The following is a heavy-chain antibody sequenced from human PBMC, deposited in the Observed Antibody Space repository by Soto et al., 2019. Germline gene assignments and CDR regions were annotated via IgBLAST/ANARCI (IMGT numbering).Heavy chain of an antibody. V-gene: IGHV4-31*03. D-gene: IGHD6-13*01. J-gene: IGHJ3*02. CDR3: ARDVAYISSWTPNQRKAFVI. Sequence: QVQLQESGPGLVKPSQTLSLACTVSGGSISGGGYYWSWIRQHPGKGLEWIEYIYYSGSTYYNPSLKSRVTISVDTSKNQFSLKLSSVTAADTAVYYCARDVAYISSWTPNQRKAFVICGQGTMVTVSS. CDR1: GGSISGGGYY. CDR2: IYYSGST.